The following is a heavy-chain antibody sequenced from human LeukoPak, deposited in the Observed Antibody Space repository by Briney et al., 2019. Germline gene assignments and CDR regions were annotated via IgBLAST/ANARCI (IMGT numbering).Heavy chain of an antibody. CDR2: IIPIFGTA. V-gene: IGHV1-69*13. J-gene: IGHJ4*02. CDR3: ASEGDGYNYFDY. CDR1: GGTFSSYA. Sequence: GASVKVSCKAPGGTFSSYAISWVRQAPGQGLEWMGGIIPIFGTANYAQKFQGRVTITADESTSTVYMELSSLRSEDTAVYYCASEGDGYNYFDYWGQGTLVTVSS. D-gene: IGHD5-24*01.